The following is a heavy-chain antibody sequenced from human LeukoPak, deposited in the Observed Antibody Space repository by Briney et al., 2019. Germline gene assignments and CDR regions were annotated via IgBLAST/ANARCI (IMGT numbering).Heavy chain of an antibody. CDR2: MYYSGST. V-gene: IGHV4-38-2*01. Sequence: SETLSLTCGVSGYFISSGFYWGWIRQPPGKGLEWIGSMYYSGSTYYNPSLKGRVTISVDTSKNQSSLKLSSMTAADTAMYYCASLRSGPTSYYYYYMDVWGKGTMVTVS. CDR3: ASLRSGPTSYYYYYMDV. CDR1: GYFISSGFY. D-gene: IGHD3-10*01. J-gene: IGHJ6*03.